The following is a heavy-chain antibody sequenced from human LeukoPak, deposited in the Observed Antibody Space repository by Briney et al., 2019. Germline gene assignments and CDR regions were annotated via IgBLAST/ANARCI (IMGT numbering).Heavy chain of an antibody. CDR1: GYSISSGYF. Sequence: SETLSLTCAVSGYSISSGYFWGWFRLPPGKGLEWIGSMFHSGSTHYNPSLKSRLIISLDTSKNQFSLKLNSVTAADTAVYYCAREGAIEGWVDPWGQGTLVTVSS. J-gene: IGHJ5*02. V-gene: IGHV4-38-2*02. D-gene: IGHD1-26*01. CDR3: AREGAIEGWVDP. CDR2: MFHSGST.